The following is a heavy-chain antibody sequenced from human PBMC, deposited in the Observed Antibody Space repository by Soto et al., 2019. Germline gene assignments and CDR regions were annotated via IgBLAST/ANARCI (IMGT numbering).Heavy chain of an antibody. D-gene: IGHD6-13*01. CDR2: IIPIFGTA. J-gene: IGHJ6*02. CDR1: GGTFSSYA. Sequence: QVQLVQSGAEVKKPGSSVKVSCKASGGTFSSYAISWVRLAPGQGPEWMGGIIPIFGTANYAQKFQGRVTITADESTSTAYMELRSLRSEDTAVYYCARSPQQQQLKSCMVVWVQGTTVTVSS. V-gene: IGHV1-69*01. CDR3: ARSPQQQQLKSCMVV.